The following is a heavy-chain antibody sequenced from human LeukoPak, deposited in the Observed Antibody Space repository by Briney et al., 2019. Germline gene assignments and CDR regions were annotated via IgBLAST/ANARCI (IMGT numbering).Heavy chain of an antibody. CDR3: ARDTASMGGFDY. Sequence: GGSLRLSCAASGFTFSSYSMNWVRQAPGKGLEWVSSISSSSSYIYYADSVKGRFTISGDNAKNSLYLQMNSLRAEDTAVYYCARDTASMGGFDYWGQGTLDTVSS. D-gene: IGHD1-26*01. CDR2: ISSSSSYI. V-gene: IGHV3-21*01. J-gene: IGHJ4*02. CDR1: GFTFSSYS.